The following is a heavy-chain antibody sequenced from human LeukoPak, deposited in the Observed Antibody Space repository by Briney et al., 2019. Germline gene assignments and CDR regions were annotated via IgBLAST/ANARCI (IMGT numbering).Heavy chain of an antibody. CDR3: ARDGRYCSGGSCQDYYYYYYMDV. CDR1: GFTFSSYA. J-gene: IGHJ6*03. CDR2: ISYDGSNK. D-gene: IGHD2-15*01. V-gene: IGHV3-30*04. Sequence: GGSLRLSCAASGFTFSSYAMHWVRQAPGKGLEWVAVISYDGSNKYYADSVKGRFTISRDNSKNTLYLQMNSLRAEDTAVYYCARDGRYCSGGSCQDYYYYYYMDVWGKGTTVTVSS.